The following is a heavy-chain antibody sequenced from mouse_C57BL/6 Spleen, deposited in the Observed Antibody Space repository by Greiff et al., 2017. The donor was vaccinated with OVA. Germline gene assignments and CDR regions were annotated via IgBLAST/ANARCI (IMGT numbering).Heavy chain of an antibody. D-gene: IGHD1-1*02. Sequence: EVKLVESGEGLVKPGGSLKLSCAASGFTFSSYAMSWVRQTPEKRLEWVAYISSGGDYIYYADTVKGRFTISRDNARNTLYLQMSSLKSEDTAMYYCTRDRGGSSMDYWGQGTSVTVSS. CDR1: GFTFSSYA. CDR3: TRDRGGSSMDY. V-gene: IGHV5-9-1*02. CDR2: ISSGGDYI. J-gene: IGHJ4*01.